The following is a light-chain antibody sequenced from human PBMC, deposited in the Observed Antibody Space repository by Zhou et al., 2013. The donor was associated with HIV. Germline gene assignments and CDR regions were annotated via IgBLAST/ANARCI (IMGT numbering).Light chain of an antibody. CDR2: GTS. Sequence: EGVLPQSPDSLSLSPGERATLSCRASRSATSGALAWYQQKPGQAPRLLMYGTSNRAPGIPDRFSGSGSGTDFTLTISRVEPEDSAMYYCQQYGSLPITFGQGTRLEIK. J-gene: IGKJ5*01. V-gene: IGKV3-20*01. CDR3: QQYGSLPIT. CDR1: RSATSGA.